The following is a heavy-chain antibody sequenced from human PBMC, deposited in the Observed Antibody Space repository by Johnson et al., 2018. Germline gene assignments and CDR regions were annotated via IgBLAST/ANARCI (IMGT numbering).Heavy chain of an antibody. CDR3: ARGIEGFGDSVFTVWVYYYMDV. D-gene: IGHD3-16*01. J-gene: IGHJ6*03. Sequence: QVQLQESGPGLVKPSQTLSLTCTVSGGSVSSGSYYWSWVRQPAGKGLEWIGRIHTSGRSNYNPSLKSRVTISVDTSKNQFSLKLSSLTAADTAVYYCARGIEGFGDSVFTVWVYYYMDVWGKGTTVTVSS. CDR1: GGSVSSGSYY. V-gene: IGHV4-61*02. CDR2: IHTSGRS.